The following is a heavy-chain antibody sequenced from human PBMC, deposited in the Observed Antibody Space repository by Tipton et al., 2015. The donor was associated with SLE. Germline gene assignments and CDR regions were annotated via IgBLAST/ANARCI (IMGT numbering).Heavy chain of an antibody. CDR2: IKQDGNEK. Sequence: GSLRLSCAASGFTFSNYEMSWVRQAPGKGLEWVANIKQDGNEKYYVDSVEGRFSISRDNANNSLYLQMNSLRADDTAVYYCASVDIVATIQGTYWGQGTLVTVSS. D-gene: IGHD5-12*01. CDR3: ASVDIVATIQGTY. V-gene: IGHV3-7*01. J-gene: IGHJ4*02. CDR1: GFTFSNYE.